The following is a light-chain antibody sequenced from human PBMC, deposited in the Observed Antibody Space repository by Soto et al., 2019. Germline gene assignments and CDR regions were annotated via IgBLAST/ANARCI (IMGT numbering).Light chain of an antibody. J-gene: IGKJ1*01. V-gene: IGKV2-28*01. CDR1: QSLLSSNGYNY. CDR2: LGS. Sequence: DIVMTQSPLSLPVTPGEPASISCRSSQSLLSSNGYNYLDWYLQKPGQSPQLLIYLGSNRASGVPDRFSGSGSGTDFTLKISRVEAEDVGIYFCMQPLEAPWTFGQGTKVDIK. CDR3: MQPLEAPWT.